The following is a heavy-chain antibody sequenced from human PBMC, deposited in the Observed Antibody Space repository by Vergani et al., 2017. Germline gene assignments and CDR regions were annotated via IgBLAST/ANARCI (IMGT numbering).Heavy chain of an antibody. Sequence: VQLVESGGGVVQPGRSLRLSCAASGFTFSSYAMHWVRQAPGKGLEWVAVISYDGSNKYYADSVKGRFTISRDNSKNTLYLQMNSLRAEDTAVYYCARAFEDYGGNSASDYWGQGTLVTVSS. D-gene: IGHD4-23*01. V-gene: IGHV3-30-3*01. CDR1: GFTFSSYA. CDR2: ISYDGSNK. CDR3: ARAFEDYGGNSASDY. J-gene: IGHJ4*02.